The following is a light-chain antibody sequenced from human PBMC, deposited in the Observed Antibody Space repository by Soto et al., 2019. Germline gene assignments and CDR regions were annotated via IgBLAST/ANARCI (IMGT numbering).Light chain of an antibody. CDR2: HAS. V-gene: IGKV3-20*01. Sequence: ENVLTQSPGTLSLSPGERATLSCRASQSISNSYLAWYQQKPGQTPCLLIYHASNRATGIPDRFSGSGSGTDFTLTISRLEPEDFAVYYCQQYGDSLLTFGGGTKVEIK. J-gene: IGKJ4*01. CDR3: QQYGDSLLT. CDR1: QSISNSY.